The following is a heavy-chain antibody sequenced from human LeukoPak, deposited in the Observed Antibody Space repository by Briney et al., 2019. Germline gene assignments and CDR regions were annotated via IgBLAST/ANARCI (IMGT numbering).Heavy chain of an antibody. CDR1: GGSFSGYY. CDR3: ARATLNYYDSSGYYAFDI. J-gene: IGHJ3*02. CDR2: INHSGST. V-gene: IGHV4-34*01. D-gene: IGHD3-22*01. Sequence: TSETLSLTCVVYGGSFSGYYWSWIRQPPGKGLEWIGEINHSGSTNYNPSLKSRVTISVDTSKNQFSLKLSSVTAADTAVYYCARATLNYYDSSGYYAFDIWGQGTMVTVSS.